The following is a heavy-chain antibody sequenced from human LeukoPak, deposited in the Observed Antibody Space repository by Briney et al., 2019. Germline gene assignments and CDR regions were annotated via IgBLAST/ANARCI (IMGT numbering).Heavy chain of an antibody. CDR1: GFTFSSYS. Sequence: GGSLRLSCAASGFTFSSYSMNWVRQAPGKGLEWVSSISSSSSYIYYADSVKGRFTISIDNAKNSLYLQMNSLRAEDTAVYYCARSYYDSSGYFDYWGQGTLVTVSS. J-gene: IGHJ4*02. CDR3: ARSYYDSSGYFDY. CDR2: ISSSSSYI. V-gene: IGHV3-21*01. D-gene: IGHD3-22*01.